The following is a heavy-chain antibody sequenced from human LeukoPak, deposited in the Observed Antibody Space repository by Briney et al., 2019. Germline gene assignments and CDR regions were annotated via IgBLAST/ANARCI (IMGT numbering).Heavy chain of an antibody. Sequence: ASVKVSCKASGGTFSSYAISWVRQAPGQGLEWMGRIIPILGIANYAQKFQGRVTITADKSTSTAYMELSSLRSEDTAVYYCARPVGSSSGLFRYWGQGTLVTVSS. CDR2: IIPILGIA. D-gene: IGHD6-6*01. CDR1: GGTFSSYA. V-gene: IGHV1-69*04. J-gene: IGHJ4*02. CDR3: ARPVGSSSGLFRY.